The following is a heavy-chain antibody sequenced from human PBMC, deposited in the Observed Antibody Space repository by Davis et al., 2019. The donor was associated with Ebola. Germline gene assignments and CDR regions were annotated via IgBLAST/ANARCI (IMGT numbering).Heavy chain of an antibody. CDR1: GGTFSSYA. CDR2: IIPILGIA. D-gene: IGHD1-1*01. J-gene: IGHJ5*02. Sequence: SVQVSCKASGGTFSSYAISWVRQAPGQGLEWMGGIIPILGIANYAQKFQGRVTITADESTSTAYMELSSLRSEDTAVYYCARERSVTRSGRFDPWGQGTLVTVSS. CDR3: ARERSVTRSGRFDP. V-gene: IGHV1-69*10.